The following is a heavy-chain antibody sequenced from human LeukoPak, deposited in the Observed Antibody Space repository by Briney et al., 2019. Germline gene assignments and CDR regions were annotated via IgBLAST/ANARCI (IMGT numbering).Heavy chain of an antibody. Sequence: SGGSLRLSCAASGFTFSSYSMNWVRQAPGKGLEWVSSISSSSSYIYYADSVKGRFTISRDNAKNSLYLQMNSLRAEDTAVYYCARGLMGGYPRFDYWGQGTLVTVSS. CDR2: ISSSSSYI. D-gene: IGHD2-8*01. V-gene: IGHV3-21*01. CDR3: ARGLMGGYPRFDY. CDR1: GFTFSSYS. J-gene: IGHJ4*02.